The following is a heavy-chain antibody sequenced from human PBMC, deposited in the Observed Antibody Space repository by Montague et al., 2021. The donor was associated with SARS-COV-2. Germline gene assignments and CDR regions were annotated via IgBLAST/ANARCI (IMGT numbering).Heavy chain of an antibody. CDR3: AVNSNYYYYYGMDV. Sequence: SETLSLTCTVSGGSISSSCYCWGRLPHPTGQGLEWIGCINYSSNTYSNLYLQSRVTIYIDTSKTPFSLKLSSVTDADTAVFYCAVNSNYYYYYGMDVWGQGTTVTVSS. CDR2: INYSSNT. D-gene: IGHD4-11*01. CDR1: GGSISSSCYC. J-gene: IGHJ6*02. V-gene: IGHV4-39*01.